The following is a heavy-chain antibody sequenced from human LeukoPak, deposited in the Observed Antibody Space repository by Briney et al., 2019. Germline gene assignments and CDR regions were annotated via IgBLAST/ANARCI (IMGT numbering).Heavy chain of an antibody. Sequence: CXXSGFTXXSYAMHWVRQAPGKGLEWVAVISYDGSNKYYADSVKGRFTISRDXSKNTLYLQMNSLRAEDTAVYYXXXXDAVISAFDIWGQGTMVTVSS. CDR1: GFTXXSYA. CDR3: XXXDAVISAFDI. D-gene: IGHD3-22*01. V-gene: IGHV3-30*04. J-gene: IGHJ3*02. CDR2: ISYDGSNK.